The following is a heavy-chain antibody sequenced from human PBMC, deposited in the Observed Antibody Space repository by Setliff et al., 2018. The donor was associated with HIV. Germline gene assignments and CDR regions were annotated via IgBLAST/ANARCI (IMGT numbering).Heavy chain of an antibody. D-gene: IGHD6-19*01. CDR3: AKHLSPGSGWYSKARGMDV. J-gene: IGHJ6*02. Sequence: VASVKVSCKASGVTFSTYAISWVRQAPGQGLEWLGGIIPIFGTTIYAEKFQGRVTISAEESTSTAYMELNSLRFEDTAVYYCAKHLSPGSGWYSKARGMDVWGQGTTVTVSS. CDR2: IIPIFGTT. V-gene: IGHV1-69*13. CDR1: GVTFSTYA.